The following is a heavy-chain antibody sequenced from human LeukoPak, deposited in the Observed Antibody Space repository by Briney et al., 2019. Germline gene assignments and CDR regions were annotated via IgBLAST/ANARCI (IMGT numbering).Heavy chain of an antibody. V-gene: IGHV1-69*13. CDR2: IIPIFGTA. J-gene: IGHJ6*02. CDR1: GGTFSSYA. CDR3: ARDTRPPSSIAARPGYYYGMDV. D-gene: IGHD6-6*01. Sequence: ASVKVSCKASGGTFSSYAISWVRQAPGQGLEWMGGIIPIFGTANYAQKFQGRVTITADESTSTAYMELSSLRSEDTAVYYCARDTRPPSSIAARPGYYYGMDVWGQGTTVTVSS.